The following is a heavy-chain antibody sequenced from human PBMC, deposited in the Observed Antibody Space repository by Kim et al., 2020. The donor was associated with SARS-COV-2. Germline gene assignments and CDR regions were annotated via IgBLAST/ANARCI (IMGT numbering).Heavy chain of an antibody. V-gene: IGHV5-51*01. D-gene: IGHD3-16*01. CDR2: SDT. J-gene: IGHJ4*02. Sequence: SDTRYSPSFQGQVTISADKSISTAYLQWSSLKASDTAMYYCASGGRSGGYWGQGTLVTVSS. CDR3: ASGGRSGGY.